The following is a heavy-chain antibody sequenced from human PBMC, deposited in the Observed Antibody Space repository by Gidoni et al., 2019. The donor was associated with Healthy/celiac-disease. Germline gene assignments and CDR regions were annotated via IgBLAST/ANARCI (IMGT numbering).Heavy chain of an antibody. CDR2: INPNSGGT. CDR3: AYIAAAVTGHQYNWFDP. V-gene: IGHV1-2*02. D-gene: IGHD6-13*01. J-gene: IGHJ5*02. Sequence: QVQLVQSGAEVKKPGASVTVSCKASGYTFTGYYMHWVRQAPGQGLEWMGWINPNSGGTNYAQKFQGRVTMTRDTSISTAYMELSRLRSDDTAVYYCAYIAAAVTGHQYNWFDPWGQGTLVTVSS. CDR1: GYTFTGYY.